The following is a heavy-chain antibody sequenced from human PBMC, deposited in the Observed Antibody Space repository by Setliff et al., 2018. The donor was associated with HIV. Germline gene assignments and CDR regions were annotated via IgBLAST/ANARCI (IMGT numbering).Heavy chain of an antibody. CDR1: SGPISNGGFY. CDR2: IYYSGGT. Sequence: ASETLSLTCTVSSGPISNGGFYWSWIRHHPGKGLEWIGYIYYSGGTYYSPSLKSRVTISVDTSKNQFSLKLRSVTAADTAVYYCARVVWMAAAGTIDYYYYGMDIWGQGTTVTVSS. D-gene: IGHD6-13*01. J-gene: IGHJ6*02. V-gene: IGHV4-31*03. CDR3: ARVVWMAAAGTIDYYYYGMDI.